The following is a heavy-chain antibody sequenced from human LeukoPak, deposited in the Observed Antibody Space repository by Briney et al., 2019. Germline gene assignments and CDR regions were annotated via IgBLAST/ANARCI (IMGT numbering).Heavy chain of an antibody. D-gene: IGHD2-21*02. J-gene: IGHJ4*02. CDR3: AKDSIVVVTAPPGY. CDR1: GFTFSSYG. V-gene: IGHV3-30*18. Sequence: GGSLRLSCAASGFTFSSYGMHWVRQAPGKGLEWVAVISYDGSNKYYADSVKGRFTISRDNSKNTLYLQMNSLRAEDTAVYYCAKDSIVVVTAPPGYWGQGTLVTVSS. CDR2: ISYDGSNK.